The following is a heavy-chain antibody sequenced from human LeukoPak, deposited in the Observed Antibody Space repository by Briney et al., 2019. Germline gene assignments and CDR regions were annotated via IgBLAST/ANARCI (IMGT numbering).Heavy chain of an antibody. D-gene: IGHD2-2*01. Sequence: GGSLRLSCAASGFSFNSSEMIWVRQAPGRGLEWVSNISSSGSTIYYADSVKGRFTISRDNAKNSLYLQMNSLRVEDTAVYHCARACISTSCYRYWGQGTPVTVSA. V-gene: IGHV3-48*03. CDR2: ISSSGSTI. CDR3: ARACISTSCYRY. J-gene: IGHJ4*02. CDR1: GFSFNSSE.